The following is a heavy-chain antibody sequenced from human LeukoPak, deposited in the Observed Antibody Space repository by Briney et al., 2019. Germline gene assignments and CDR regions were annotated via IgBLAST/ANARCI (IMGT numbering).Heavy chain of an antibody. CDR3: ARGTVGKCSGGSCQGWFDP. CDR1: GGSFSGYY. V-gene: IGHV4-34*01. Sequence: SETLSLTCAVYGGSFSGYYWSWIRQPPGKGLEWIGEINHSGSTNYNPSLKSRVTISVDTSKNQFSLKLSSVTAADTAVYYCARGTVGKCSGGSCQGWFDPWGQGTLVTVSS. D-gene: IGHD2-15*01. J-gene: IGHJ5*02. CDR2: INHSGST.